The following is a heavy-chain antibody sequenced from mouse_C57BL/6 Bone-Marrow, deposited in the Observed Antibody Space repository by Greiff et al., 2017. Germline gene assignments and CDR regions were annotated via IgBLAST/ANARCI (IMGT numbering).Heavy chain of an antibody. CDR2: ISDGGSYT. J-gene: IGHJ1*03. Sequence: DVMLVESGGGLVKPGGSLKLSCAASGFTFSSYAMSWVRQTPEKRLEWVATISDGGSYTYYPDNVKGRFTISRDNAKNNLYLQMSHLKSEDTAMYYCARPIRYFDVWGTGTTVTVSS. CDR3: ARPIRYFDV. V-gene: IGHV5-4*03. CDR1: GFTFSSYA.